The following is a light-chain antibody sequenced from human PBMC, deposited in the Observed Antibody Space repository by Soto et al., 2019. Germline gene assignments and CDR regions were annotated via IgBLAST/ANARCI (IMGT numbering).Light chain of an antibody. CDR3: QQYFDVPFT. Sequence: DIVITQPPYWLAVSLFDSATINCKCSRSVLYKSNNKNHLAWYQQKPGQPPQLIIYWASTRESGVPERFSGSGSGTDFTLTISSLEAEDVAFYWCQQYFDVPFTFGGGTKVDIK. J-gene: IGKJ4*01. CDR2: WAS. CDR1: RSVLYKSNNKNH. V-gene: IGKV4-1*01.